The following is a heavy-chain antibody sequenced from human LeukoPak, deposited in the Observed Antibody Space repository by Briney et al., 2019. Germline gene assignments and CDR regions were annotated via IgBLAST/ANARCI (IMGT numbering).Heavy chain of an antibody. J-gene: IGHJ5*01. CDR3: ARGDDYGDRRGLHGFAF. V-gene: IGHV4-61*02. D-gene: IGHD4-17*01. CDR2: IYPSGST. Sequence: SQTLSLTCTASGGTINSGTSYWSWIRQPAGKGLEWIGRIYPSGSTNYNPSLKSRVTISLDTSKSQFSLKLSSVTAADTAVYYCARGDDYGDRRGLHGFAFWGQGTLVTVSS. CDR1: GGTINSGTSY.